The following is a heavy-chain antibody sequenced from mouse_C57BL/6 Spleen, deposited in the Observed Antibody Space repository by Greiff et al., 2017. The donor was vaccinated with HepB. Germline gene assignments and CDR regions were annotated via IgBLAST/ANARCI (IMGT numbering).Heavy chain of an antibody. CDR1: GYTFTDYN. CDR2: INPNNGGT. V-gene: IGHV1-22*01. CDR3: ARGEYGNPFAY. D-gene: IGHD2-1*01. J-gene: IGHJ3*01. Sequence: EVKLMESGPELVKPGASVKMSCKASGYTFTDYNMHWVKQSHGKSLEWIGYINPNNGGTSYNQKFKGKATLTVNKSSSTAYMELRSLTSEDSAVYYCARGEYGNPFAYWGQGTLVTVSA.